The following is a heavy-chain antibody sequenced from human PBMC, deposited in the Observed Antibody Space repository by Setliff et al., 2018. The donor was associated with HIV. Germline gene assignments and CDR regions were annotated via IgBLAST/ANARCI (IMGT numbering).Heavy chain of an antibody. J-gene: IGHJ4*02. CDR2: FYYSGST. D-gene: IGHD3-3*01. CDR3: ARDRSSDYNFWSGYQYYFDY. CDR1: GASLTSHY. Sequence: TLSLTCTVSGASLTSHYWNWIRQPPGKGLEWLGNFYYSGSTNYNPSLKSRISISVDTSKSQFSLKLTSLTAADTAVYYCARDRSSDYNFWSGYQYYFDYWGQGTLVTVSS. V-gene: IGHV4-59*11.